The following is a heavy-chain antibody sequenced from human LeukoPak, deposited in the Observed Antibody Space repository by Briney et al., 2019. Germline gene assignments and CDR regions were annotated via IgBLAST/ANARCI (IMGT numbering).Heavy chain of an antibody. Sequence: GGSLRLSCAASGFTFSAYYMTWIRQAPGEGLQWVSYISDSGTTVEYTDSVKGRFTISRDNAKNALYLQMNSLRVEDTGIHYCARDVGSDFWGQGTLVSVSS. J-gene: IGHJ4*02. V-gene: IGHV3-11*04. CDR2: ISDSGTTV. CDR3: ARDVGSDF. CDR1: GFTFSAYY.